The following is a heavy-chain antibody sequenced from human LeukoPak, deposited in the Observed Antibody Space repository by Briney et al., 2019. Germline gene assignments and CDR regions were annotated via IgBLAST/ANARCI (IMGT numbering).Heavy chain of an antibody. D-gene: IGHD2-2*01. CDR1: GGSISSSTSGWGWY. V-gene: IGHV4-39*01. CDR2: IYYSGST. Sequence: SETLSLTCTVSGGSISSSTSGWGWYWGWIRQPPGKGLEWIGSIYYSGSTYYKPSLKSRVTISVDTSKNQFSLKLNSVTAADTAVYYCARQHTQLLFSFDYWGQGTLVTVSS. J-gene: IGHJ4*02. CDR3: ARQHTQLLFSFDY.